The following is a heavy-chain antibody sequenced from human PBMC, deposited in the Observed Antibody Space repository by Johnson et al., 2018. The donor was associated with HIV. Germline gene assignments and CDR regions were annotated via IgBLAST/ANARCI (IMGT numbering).Heavy chain of an antibody. V-gene: IGHV3-30*18. CDR2: ISDHGRTT. CDR3: AKEGSSSPWAFDI. D-gene: IGHD2-15*01. CDR1: GFTFSSYA. Sequence: QVQLVESGGGVVQPGRSLRLSCAASGFTFSSYAMHWVRQAPGKGLEWVAVISDHGRTTYFADSVKGRFTISSDNSKNTQYLQMNNLRPEDTALYYCAKEGSSSPWAFDIWGQGTMVTVSS. J-gene: IGHJ3*02.